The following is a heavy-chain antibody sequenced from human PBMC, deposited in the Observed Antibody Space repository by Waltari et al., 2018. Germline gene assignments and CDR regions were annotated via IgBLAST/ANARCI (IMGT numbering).Heavy chain of an antibody. V-gene: IGHV3-23*01. D-gene: IGHD3-22*01. CDR3: ARDLYDSRGYYYGVDY. CDR1: GFTFSSYG. Sequence: EVQLLESGGGLVQPGGSLRLSCAASGFTFSSYGMSWVRQAPGQGLEWVSGIGYSGGGTYYADPVTGRFTIARDNSKNTLYLQMNSLRAEDTAVYYCARDLYDSRGYYYGVDYWGQGTLVTVSS. CDR2: IGYSGGGT. J-gene: IGHJ4*02.